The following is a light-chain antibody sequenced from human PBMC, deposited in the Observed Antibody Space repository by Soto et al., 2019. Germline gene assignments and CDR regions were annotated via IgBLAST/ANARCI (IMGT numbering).Light chain of an antibody. J-gene: IGKJ4*01. CDR3: QQYKNWPPLT. Sequence: EIVLTQSPGTLSLSPGERATLSCRASQSVSSSYLAWYQQKPGQAPRLLIYGASTRATGIPARFSGSGSGTEFTLTISSLQSEDFAVYYGQQYKNWPPLTFGGGTKVDIK. CDR2: GAS. CDR1: QSVSSSY. V-gene: IGKV3-15*01.